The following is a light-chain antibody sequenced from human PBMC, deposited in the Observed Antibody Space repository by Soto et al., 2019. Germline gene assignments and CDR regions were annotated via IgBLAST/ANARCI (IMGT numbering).Light chain of an antibody. CDR2: ENT. CDR3: QSYDSGRGGYV. Sequence: QSVLTQPPSVSGAPGQRVTISCTGSSSNIGAFYDVHWYQQLPGTAPKLLIYENTNRPSGVPDRFSGSKSGTSASLGITGLQAEDEADYYCQSYDSGRGGYVFGTRTKVTVL. J-gene: IGLJ1*01. V-gene: IGLV1-40*01. CDR1: SSNIGAFYD.